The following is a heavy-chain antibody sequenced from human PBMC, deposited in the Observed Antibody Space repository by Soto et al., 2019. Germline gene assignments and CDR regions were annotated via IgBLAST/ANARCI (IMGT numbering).Heavy chain of an antibody. Sequence: EVQLVESGGGLVQPGGSLRLSCAASGFTFSDYWMSWVRQAPGKGLECVANIKTDGSEKYYVDPVKGRFTISRDNAKNSVYLQMNSLRAEDTAVYYCASSMGRGGNDYWGQGTLVAVSS. CDR1: GFTFSDYW. J-gene: IGHJ4*02. CDR3: ASSMGRGGNDY. CDR2: IKTDGSEK. V-gene: IGHV3-7*05. D-gene: IGHD3-10*01.